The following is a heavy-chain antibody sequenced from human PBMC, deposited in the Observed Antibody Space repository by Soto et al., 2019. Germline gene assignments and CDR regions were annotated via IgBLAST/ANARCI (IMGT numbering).Heavy chain of an antibody. CDR1: GFTFSSYS. CDR3: ARDPTRYCISTSCYGYNWFDP. V-gene: IGHV3-21*01. Sequence: GGSLRLSCAASGFTFSSYSMNWVRQAPGKGLEWVSSISSSSSYIYYADSVKGRFTISRDNAKNSLYLQMNSLRAEDTAVYYCARDPTRYCISTSCYGYNWFDPWGQGTLVTVSS. D-gene: IGHD2-2*01. J-gene: IGHJ5*02. CDR2: ISSSSSYI.